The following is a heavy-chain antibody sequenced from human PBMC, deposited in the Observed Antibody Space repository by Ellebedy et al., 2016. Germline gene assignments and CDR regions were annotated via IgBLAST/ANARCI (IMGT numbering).Heavy chain of an antibody. V-gene: IGHV3-23*01. D-gene: IGHD3-9*01. CDR3: AKDALLRYFDWHIVDY. Sequence: GESLKISCAASGFTFSSYAMSWVRQAPGKGLEWVSAISGSGGSTYYADSVKGRFTISRDNSKNTLYLQMNSLRAEDTAVYYCAKDALLRYFDWHIVDYWGQGTLVTVSS. CDR2: ISGSGGST. J-gene: IGHJ4*02. CDR1: GFTFSSYA.